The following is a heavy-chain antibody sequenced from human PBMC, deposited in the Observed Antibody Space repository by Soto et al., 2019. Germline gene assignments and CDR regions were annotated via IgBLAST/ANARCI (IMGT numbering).Heavy chain of an antibody. D-gene: IGHD1-7*01. J-gene: IGHJ5*02. CDR3: ATQTGTTSRWFDP. Sequence: GESLKISCNGSGYSFTIYWIGWVRQMPGKGLEWMGIIYPGDSDTRYSPSFQGQVTISADKSISTAYLQWSSLKASDTAMYYCATQTGTTSRWFDPWGQGTLVTVSS. CDR2: IYPGDSDT. CDR1: GYSFTIYW. V-gene: IGHV5-51*01.